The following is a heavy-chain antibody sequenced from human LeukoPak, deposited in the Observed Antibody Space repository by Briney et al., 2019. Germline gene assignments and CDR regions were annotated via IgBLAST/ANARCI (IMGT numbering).Heavy chain of an antibody. J-gene: IGHJ5*02. Sequence: SETLSLTCSVSGASINTGGYHWSWIRQSPGKGLEWVGYIFHTGSTNYNPSLKSRVTISVDKSKNQFSLKMNSVSAADTAVYYCARDVYYGSGSYSLRGWFDPWGQGTLVTVSS. V-gene: IGHV4-30-2*06. D-gene: IGHD3-10*01. CDR3: ARDVYYGSGSYSLRGWFDP. CDR2: IFHTGST. CDR1: GASINTGGYH.